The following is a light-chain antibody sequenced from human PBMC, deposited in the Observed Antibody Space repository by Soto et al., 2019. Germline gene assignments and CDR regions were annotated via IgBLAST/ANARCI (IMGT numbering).Light chain of an antibody. CDR2: HAS. CDR3: QQSDNLPLT. V-gene: IGKV1-33*01. CDR1: QGIAKY. J-gene: IGKJ4*01. Sequence: DTQMTQSPSSLSASIGDRVTITCQASQGIAKYLHWYQQKPGKAPNLLIYHASNLQTGVPPRFSGSGSGKHVSLIISSLQPDDIATYFWQQSDNLPLTFGGGTKVEIK.